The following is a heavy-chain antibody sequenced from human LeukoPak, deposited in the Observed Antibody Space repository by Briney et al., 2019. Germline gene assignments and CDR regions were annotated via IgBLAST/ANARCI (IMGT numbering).Heavy chain of an antibody. D-gene: IGHD2-15*01. CDR2: IYYSGST. V-gene: IGHV4-59*08. J-gene: IGHJ4*02. CDR1: GGSFSGYY. Sequence: SETLSLTCAVYGGSFSGYYWSWIRQPPGKGLEWIGYIYYSGSTNYNPSLKSRVTISVDTSKNQFSLKLSSVTAADTAVYYCARRCSGGSCYRQLDYWGQGTLVTVSS. CDR3: ARRCSGGSCYRQLDY.